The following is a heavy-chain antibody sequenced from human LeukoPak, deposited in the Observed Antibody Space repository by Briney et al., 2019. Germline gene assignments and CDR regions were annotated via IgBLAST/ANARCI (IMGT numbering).Heavy chain of an antibody. J-gene: IGHJ4*02. V-gene: IGHV5-10-1*01. CDR2: IDPSDSYT. D-gene: IGHD2-15*01. CDR1: GYSFTSYW. Sequence: GESLKISCKGSGYSFTSYWISWVRQMPGKGLEWMGRIDPSDSYTNYSPSFQGHVTISADKSISTAYLQWSSLKASDTAMYYCASYCSGTSCSNFDYWGRGTLVTVSS. CDR3: ASYCSGTSCSNFDY.